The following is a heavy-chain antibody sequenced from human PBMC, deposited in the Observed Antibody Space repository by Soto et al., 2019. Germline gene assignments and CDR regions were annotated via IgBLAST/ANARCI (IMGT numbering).Heavy chain of an antibody. V-gene: IGHV1-8*01. Sequence: ASVKVSCKASGYTFTSYDINWVRQATGQGLEWMGWMNPNSGNTGYAQKFQGRVTMTRNTSISTAYMELSSLRSEDTAVYYCARGLRVVVAATNGVLGYWGQGTLVTVSS. CDR2: MNPNSGNT. D-gene: IGHD2-15*01. CDR1: GYTFTSYD. CDR3: ARGLRVVVAATNGVLGY. J-gene: IGHJ4*02.